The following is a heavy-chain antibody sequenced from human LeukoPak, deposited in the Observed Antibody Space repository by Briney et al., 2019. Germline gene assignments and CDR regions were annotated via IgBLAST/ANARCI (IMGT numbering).Heavy chain of an antibody. J-gene: IGHJ5*02. Sequence: GASVTVSCKASGYTFTSYDINWVRQAAGQGLEWMGGMNPNSGNTGYAQKFQGRVTMTRNTSISTAYMELSSLRSEDMAVYYCARGGRSSSWSNWFDPWGQGALVTVSS. CDR2: MNPNSGNT. D-gene: IGHD6-13*01. CDR1: GYTFTSYD. V-gene: IGHV1-8*01. CDR3: ARGGRSSSWSNWFDP.